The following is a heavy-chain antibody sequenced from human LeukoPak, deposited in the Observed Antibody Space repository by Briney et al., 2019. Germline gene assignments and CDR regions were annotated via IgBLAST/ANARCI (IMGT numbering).Heavy chain of an antibody. D-gene: IGHD3-10*01. CDR3: ARDRITMVRGVILFDP. Sequence: PGGSLRLSCAASGFTFSSYSMNWVRQAPGKGLEWVSSISSSSYIYYADSVKGRFTISRDNAKNSLYLQMNSLRAEDTAVYYCARDRITMVRGVILFDPWGPGTLVTVSS. J-gene: IGHJ5*02. CDR2: ISSSSYI. V-gene: IGHV3-21*01. CDR1: GFTFSSYS.